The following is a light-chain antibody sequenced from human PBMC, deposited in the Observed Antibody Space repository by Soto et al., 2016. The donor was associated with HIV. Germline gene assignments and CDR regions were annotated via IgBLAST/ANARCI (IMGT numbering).Light chain of an antibody. V-gene: IGLV3-21*04. CDR1: NIGSKS. CDR2: DDR. Sequence: SYVVTQPPSVSVPPGKTARITCGADNIGSKSVHWYQQKPGQAPVLVIYDDRDRPSGIPEQFSGSNSGNTATLTITSVEAGDEADYYCQVWDSSTDHVIFGGGTRLTVL. J-gene: IGLJ2*01. CDR3: QVWDSSTDHVI.